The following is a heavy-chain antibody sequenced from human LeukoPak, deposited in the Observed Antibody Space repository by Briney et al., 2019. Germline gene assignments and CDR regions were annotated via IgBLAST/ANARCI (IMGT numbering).Heavy chain of an antibody. CDR1: GFTFSSYA. CDR3: AKDVRYDSSGYWVY. D-gene: IGHD3-22*01. CDR2: ISGSGGST. J-gene: IGHJ4*02. V-gene: IGHV3-23*01. Sequence: GGSLRLSCAASGFTFSSYAMSWARQAPGKGLEWVSAISGSGGSTYYADSVKGRFTISRDNSKNTLYLQMNSLRAEDTAVYYCAKDVRYDSSGYWVYWGQGTLVTVSS.